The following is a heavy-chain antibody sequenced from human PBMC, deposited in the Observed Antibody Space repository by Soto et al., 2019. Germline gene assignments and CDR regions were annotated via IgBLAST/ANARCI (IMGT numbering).Heavy chain of an antibody. D-gene: IGHD2-8*02. CDR1: LYTFTSYG. CDR2: ISAYNGNT. CDR3: ARSYWGMDV. Sequence: ASVKVSCKSSLYTFTSYGISCVRQAPGQGLEWMGWISAYNGNTNYAQKLQGQVTISADKSISTAYLQWSSLKASDTAMYYCARSYWGMDVWGQGTTVNVS. V-gene: IGHV1-18*01. J-gene: IGHJ6*02.